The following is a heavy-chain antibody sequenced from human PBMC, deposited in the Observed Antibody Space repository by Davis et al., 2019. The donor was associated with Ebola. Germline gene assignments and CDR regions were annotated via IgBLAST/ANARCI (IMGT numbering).Heavy chain of an antibody. D-gene: IGHD1-26*01. V-gene: IGHV3-21*01. Sequence: GESLKISCAASGFTFSSYSMNWVRQAPVKGLEWVSSISSSSSYIYYADSVKGRFTISRDNAKNSLYLQMNSLRSEDTAVYYCARWGGSYYGGFDYWGQGTLVTVSS. J-gene: IGHJ4*02. CDR1: GFTFSSYS. CDR2: ISSSSSYI. CDR3: ARWGGSYYGGFDY.